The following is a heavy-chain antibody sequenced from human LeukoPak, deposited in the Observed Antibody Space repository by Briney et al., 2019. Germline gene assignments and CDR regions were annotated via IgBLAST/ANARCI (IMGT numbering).Heavy chain of an antibody. Sequence: PPQTLSLTCTVSGGSISSGGYYWSWIRQHPGKGLEWIGYIYYSGSTYYNPSLKSRVTISVDTSKNQFSLKLSSVTAADTAVYYCARVYYGSGSYSPYYYYGMDVWGQGTTVTVSS. V-gene: IGHV4-31*03. D-gene: IGHD3-10*01. CDR2: IYYSGST. J-gene: IGHJ6*02. CDR3: ARVYYGSGSYSPYYYYGMDV. CDR1: GGSISSGGYY.